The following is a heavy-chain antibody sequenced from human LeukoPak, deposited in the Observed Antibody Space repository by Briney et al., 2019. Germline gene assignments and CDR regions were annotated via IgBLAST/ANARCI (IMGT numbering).Heavy chain of an antibody. CDR1: GYSFTSYW. V-gene: IGHV5-51*01. J-gene: IGHJ5*02. CDR2: IYPGDSDT. Sequence: HGESLKISCKGSGYSFTSYWIGWVRQMPGKGLEWMGIIYPGDSDTRYSPPFQGQVTISADKSISTAYLQWSSLKASDTAMYYCARFPYCTNGVCYGKNWFDPWGQGTLVTVSS. D-gene: IGHD2-8*01. CDR3: ARFPYCTNGVCYGKNWFDP.